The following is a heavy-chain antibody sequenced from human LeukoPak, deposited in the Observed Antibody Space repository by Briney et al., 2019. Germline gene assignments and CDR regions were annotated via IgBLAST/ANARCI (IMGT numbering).Heavy chain of an antibody. V-gene: IGHV3-13*01. CDR2: IGIVGDT. Sequence: LEWVSGIGIVGDTHYLGAVKGRFTISRENAKNSLYLQMNSLRAGDTAVYYCTRDRYGMDVWGQGTTVTVSS. CDR3: TRDRYGMDV. J-gene: IGHJ6*02.